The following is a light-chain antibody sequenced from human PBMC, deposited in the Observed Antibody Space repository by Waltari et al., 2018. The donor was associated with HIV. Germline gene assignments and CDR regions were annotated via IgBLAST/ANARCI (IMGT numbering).Light chain of an antibody. CDR1: YSDVGGYNY. V-gene: IGLV2-14*01. J-gene: IGLJ2*01. CDR3: SSYTSSSTLV. CDR2: EVT. Sequence: QSALTQPASVSGSPGQSITISSTGTYSDVGGYNYVSWFQQRPGKAPKLIVYEVTHRPSGVSNRFSASKSGNTASLTISGVQAEDEADYYCSSYTSSSTLVFGGGTKLTVL.